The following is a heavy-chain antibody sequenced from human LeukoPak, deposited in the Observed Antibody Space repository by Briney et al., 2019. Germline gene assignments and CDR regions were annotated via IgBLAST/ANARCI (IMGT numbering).Heavy chain of an antibody. CDR3: ARISIGRSDGTTSDFDY. J-gene: IGHJ4*02. CDR2: IYTSGST. CDR1: GGSISSYY. V-gene: IGHV4-4*07. D-gene: IGHD1-7*01. Sequence: SETLSLTCTVPGGSISSYYWSWIRQPAGKGLEWIGRIYTSGSTNYNPSLKSRVTMSVDTSKNQFSLKLSSVTAADTAVYYCARISIGRSDGTTSDFDYWGQGTLVSVSS.